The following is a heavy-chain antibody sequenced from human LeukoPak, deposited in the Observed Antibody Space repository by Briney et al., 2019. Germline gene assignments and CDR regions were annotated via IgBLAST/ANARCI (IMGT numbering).Heavy chain of an antibody. J-gene: IGHJ4*02. V-gene: IGHV4-59*01. D-gene: IGHD3-16*01. CDR2: IYNSGNT. Sequence: PAETLSLTCTVSGGSISSYYWSWLRQPPGKGLEWIGYIYNSGNTNYNPSLKSRVTMSVDTSKNQFSLKLSSVTASDTAVYYCARGRYALAFDYWGQGTLVTVSS. CDR3: ARGRYALAFDY. CDR1: GGSISSYY.